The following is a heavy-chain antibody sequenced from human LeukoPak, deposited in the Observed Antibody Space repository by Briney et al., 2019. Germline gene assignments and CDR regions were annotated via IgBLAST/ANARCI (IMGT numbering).Heavy chain of an antibody. V-gene: IGHV4-34*01. CDR2: INHSGST. D-gene: IGHD3-22*01. CDR3: ARGRYFYDP. CDR1: GGSFSGYY. Sequence: PSETLSLTCAVYGGSFSGYYWSWIRQPPGKGLEWIGEINHSGSTNYNPSLKSRVTISVDTSKNQFSLKLSSVTAADTAVNYCARGRYFYDPWGQGTLVPVSS. J-gene: IGHJ4*02.